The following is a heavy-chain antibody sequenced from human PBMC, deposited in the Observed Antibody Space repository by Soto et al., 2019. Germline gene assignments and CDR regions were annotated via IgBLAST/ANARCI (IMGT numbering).Heavy chain of an antibody. V-gene: IGHV1-8*01. CDR2: MNPNSGNT. CDR3: ARGLLRYFDWLSALEDFDY. Sequence: QVQLVQSGAEVKKPGASVKVSCKASGYTFTSYDINWVRQATGQGLEWMGWMNPNSGNTGYAQKFQGGLKITRNTSINTAYMELSSLRSEDTAVYYCARGLLRYFDWLSALEDFDYWGQGTLVTVSS. J-gene: IGHJ4*02. D-gene: IGHD3-9*01. CDR1: GYTFTSYD.